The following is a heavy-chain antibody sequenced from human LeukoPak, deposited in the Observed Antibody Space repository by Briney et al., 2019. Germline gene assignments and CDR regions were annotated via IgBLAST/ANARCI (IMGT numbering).Heavy chain of an antibody. J-gene: IGHJ4*02. CDR2: ISSSSTI. D-gene: IGHD3-22*01. Sequence: GGSLRLSCAASGFTFSSYSMNWVRQAPGKGLEWVPYISSSSTIYYADSVKGRFTISRDNAKNSLYLQMNSLRAEDTAVYYCARGSSYYYDSSGYSPSGYWGQGTLVTVSS. V-gene: IGHV3-48*01. CDR1: GFTFSSYS. CDR3: ARGSSYYYDSSGYSPSGY.